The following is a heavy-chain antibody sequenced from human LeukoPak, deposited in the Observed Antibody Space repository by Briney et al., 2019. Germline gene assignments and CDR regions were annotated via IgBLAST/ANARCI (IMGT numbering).Heavy chain of an antibody. J-gene: IGHJ4*02. D-gene: IGHD6-13*01. Sequence: SETLSLTCAVYGGSFSGYYWSWIRQPPGKGLEWIGEINHSGSTNYNPSLKSRVTISVDTSKNQFSLKLSSVTAADTAVYYCARGNSSSWYEYYFVYWGQGTLVTVSS. CDR2: INHSGST. CDR1: GGSFSGYY. V-gene: IGHV4-34*01. CDR3: ARGNSSSWYEYYFVY.